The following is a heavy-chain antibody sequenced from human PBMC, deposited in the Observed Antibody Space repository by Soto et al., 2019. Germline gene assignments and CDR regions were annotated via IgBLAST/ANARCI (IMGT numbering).Heavy chain of an antibody. CDR3: GGGSRWLFDY. CDR1: GFTFSTYT. Sequence: GGSLRLSCAASGFTFSTYTMSWVRQAPGKGLEWVGRIKSKTDGGTTDYAAPVKGRFTISRDDSKNTLYLQMNSLKTEDTAVYYCGGGSRWLFDYWGQGTLVTVSS. D-gene: IGHD2-15*01. J-gene: IGHJ4*02. V-gene: IGHV3-15*01. CDR2: IKSKTDGGTT.